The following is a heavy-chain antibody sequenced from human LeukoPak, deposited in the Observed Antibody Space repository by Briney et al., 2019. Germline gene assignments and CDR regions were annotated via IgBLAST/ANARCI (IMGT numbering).Heavy chain of an antibody. J-gene: IGHJ3*02. V-gene: IGHV1-2*02. Sequence: VASVKVSCKASGYSITNYAILWVRQAPGQGLEWMGWINPNSGGTNYAQKFQGRVTITRDTSISTAYMELSRLRSDDTAVYYCARGEDYYDSSGYYYVRFDAFDIWGQGTMVTVSS. CDR2: INPNSGGT. CDR3: ARGEDYYDSSGYYYVRFDAFDI. CDR1: GYSITNYA. D-gene: IGHD3-22*01.